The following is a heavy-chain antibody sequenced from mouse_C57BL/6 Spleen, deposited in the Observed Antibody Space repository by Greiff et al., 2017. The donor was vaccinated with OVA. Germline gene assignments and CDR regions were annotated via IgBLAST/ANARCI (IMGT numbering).Heavy chain of an antibody. J-gene: IGHJ4*01. V-gene: IGHV6-3*01. D-gene: IGHD3-3*01. CDR1: GFTFSNYW. Sequence: EVQLVESGGGLVQPGGSMKLSCVASGFTFSNYWMNWVRQSPEKGLEWVAQIRLKSDNYATHYAESVKGRFTISRDDSKSSVYLQMNNLRAEDTGIYYCTGINRAHYYAMDYWGQGTSVTVSS. CDR3: TGINRAHYYAMDY. CDR2: IRLKSDNYAT.